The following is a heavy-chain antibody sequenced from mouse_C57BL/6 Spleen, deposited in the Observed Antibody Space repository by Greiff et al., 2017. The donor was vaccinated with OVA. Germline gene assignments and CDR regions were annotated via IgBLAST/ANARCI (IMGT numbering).Heavy chain of an antibody. Sequence: EVKLQQSGPELVKPGASVKISCKASGYTFTDYYMNWVKQSHGKSLEWIGDINPNNGGTSYNQKFKGKATLTVDKSSSTAYMELRSLTSEDSAVYYCARYSLYAMDYWGQGTSVTVSS. J-gene: IGHJ4*01. CDR2: INPNNGGT. CDR3: ARYSLYAMDY. CDR1: GYTFTDYY. D-gene: IGHD2-12*01. V-gene: IGHV1-26*01.